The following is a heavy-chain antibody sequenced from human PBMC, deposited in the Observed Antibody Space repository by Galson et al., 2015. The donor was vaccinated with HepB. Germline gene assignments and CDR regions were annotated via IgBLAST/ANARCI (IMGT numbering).Heavy chain of an antibody. D-gene: IGHD3-22*01. CDR1: GYTLPELS. V-gene: IGHV1-24*01. Sequence: SVKVSCKVPGYTLPELSMHWVRQAPGKGLEWMGGFDPEDGETIYAQRSQGRVTMTEDTSTDTAYMELSSLRSEDTAVYYCATEGLRYYDSSGYWVYWGQGTLVTVSS. CDR2: FDPEDGET. CDR3: ATEGLRYYDSSGYWVY. J-gene: IGHJ4*02.